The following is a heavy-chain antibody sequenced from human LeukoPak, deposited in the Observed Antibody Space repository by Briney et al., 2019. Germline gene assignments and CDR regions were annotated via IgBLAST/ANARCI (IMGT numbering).Heavy chain of an antibody. CDR2: INPNSGGT. D-gene: IGHD6-13*01. J-gene: IGHJ4*02. Sequence: ASVKVSCKASGYTFTGYYMHWVRQAPGQGLEWMGWINPNSGGTNYAQKFQGRVTMTRDTSTSTVYMELSSLRSEDTAVYYCARDFLALGYSSSWYVGYWGQGTLVTVSS. V-gene: IGHV1-2*02. CDR1: GYTFTGYY. CDR3: ARDFLALGYSSSWYVGY.